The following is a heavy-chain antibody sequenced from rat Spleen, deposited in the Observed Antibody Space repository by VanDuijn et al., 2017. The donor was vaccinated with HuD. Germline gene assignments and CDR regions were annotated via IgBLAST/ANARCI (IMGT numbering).Heavy chain of an antibody. Sequence: QVQLKESGPGLVQPSQTLSLNCTVCGFSLTSYHVSWVRQPPGKGLQWMGVIWTGGSITYNPLLKSRLSITRDTSKSQVFLKMNSLQTEDTATYYCARVGYSSYIRYFDYWGQGVMVTVSS. D-gene: IGHD1-2*01. CDR1: GFSLTSYH. CDR2: IWTGGSI. V-gene: IGHV2-43*01. CDR3: ARVGYSSYIRYFDY. J-gene: IGHJ2*01.